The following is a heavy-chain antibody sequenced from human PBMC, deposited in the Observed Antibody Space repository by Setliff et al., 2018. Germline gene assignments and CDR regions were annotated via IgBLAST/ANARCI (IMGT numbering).Heavy chain of an antibody. J-gene: IGHJ6*03. CDR2: ISSSSSYI. CDR1: GFTFSSYS. CDR3: ARDGNYYYYYMDV. Sequence: GESLRLSCAASGFTFSSYSMNWVRQAPGKGLEWVSSISSSSSYIYYADSVKGRFTISRDNAKNSLYLQMNSLRAEDTAVYYCARDGNYYYYYMDVWGKGTTVTVSS. V-gene: IGHV3-21*01.